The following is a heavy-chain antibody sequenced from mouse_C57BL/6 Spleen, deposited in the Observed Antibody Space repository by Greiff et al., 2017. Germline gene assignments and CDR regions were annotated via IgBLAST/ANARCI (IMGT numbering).Heavy chain of an antibody. D-gene: IGHD2-4*01. CDR1: GYTFTSYW. J-gene: IGHJ4*01. CDR2: IYPGSGST. CDR3: ARSGDYAYAIDY. V-gene: IGHV1-55*01. Sequence: QVQLQQPGAELVKPGASVKMSCKASGYTFTSYWITWVKQRPGQGLEWIGDIYPGSGSTNYNEKFKGKATLTADKSSSTAYMQFSSLTSEDSAIYYCARSGDYAYAIDYWGQGTSVTVSS.